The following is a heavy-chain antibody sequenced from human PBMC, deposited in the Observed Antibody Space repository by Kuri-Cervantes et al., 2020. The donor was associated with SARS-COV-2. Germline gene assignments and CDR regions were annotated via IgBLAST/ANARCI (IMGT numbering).Heavy chain of an antibody. CDR1: GGSISSSSYY. Sequence: GSLRLSCTVSGGSISSSSYYLGWIRQPPGKGLEWIGSIYHSGSTYYNPSLKSRVTISVDTSKNQFSLKLSSVTAADTAVYYCARTSYGSALYWGQGTLVTVSS. V-gene: IGHV4-39*07. D-gene: IGHD3-10*01. CDR2: IYHSGST. J-gene: IGHJ4*02. CDR3: ARTSYGSALY.